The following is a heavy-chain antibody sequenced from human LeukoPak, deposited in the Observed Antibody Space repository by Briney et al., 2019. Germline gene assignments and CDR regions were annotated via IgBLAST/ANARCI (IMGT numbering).Heavy chain of an antibody. CDR2: IYYSGST. Sequence: SETLSLTCTVSGGSISSYYWSWIRQPPGKGLEWIGYIYYSGSTNYNPSLKSRVTISVDTSENQLSLKLSSVTAADTAVYYCASLAAGSSFTFDYWGQGTLVTVSS. V-gene: IGHV4-59*01. CDR1: GGSISSYY. D-gene: IGHD6-13*01. J-gene: IGHJ4*02. CDR3: ASLAAGSSFTFDY.